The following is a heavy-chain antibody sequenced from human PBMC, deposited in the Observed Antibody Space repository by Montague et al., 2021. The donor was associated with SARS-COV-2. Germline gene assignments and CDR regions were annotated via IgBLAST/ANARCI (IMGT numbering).Heavy chain of an antibody. Sequence: SRRLSCPASGFPFGDYAMHLFRQAPGKGLEWVSGISWNSGSIGYSDSVKGRFTISRDNAKNSLYLQMNSLRAEDTALYYCAKDSYYDFWSGYSPGENWFDPWGQGTLVTVSS. CDR3: AKDSYYDFWSGYSPGENWFDP. V-gene: IGHV3-9*01. CDR2: ISWNSGSI. D-gene: IGHD3-3*01. CDR1: GFPFGDYA. J-gene: IGHJ5*02.